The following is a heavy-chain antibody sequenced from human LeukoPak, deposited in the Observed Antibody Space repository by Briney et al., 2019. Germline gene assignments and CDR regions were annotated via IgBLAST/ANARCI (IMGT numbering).Heavy chain of an antibody. CDR1: GFTFSSYG. CDR3: AKKVGGVYAFDI. Sequence: GGSLRLSCAASGFTFSSYGMHWVRQAPGKGLEWVAVISYDGSNKYYADSVKGRFTISRGNSKNMVYLQMNSLRAEDTAVYYCAKKVGGVYAFDIWGQGTMVTVSS. CDR2: ISYDGSNK. V-gene: IGHV3-30*18. J-gene: IGHJ3*02. D-gene: IGHD3-16*01.